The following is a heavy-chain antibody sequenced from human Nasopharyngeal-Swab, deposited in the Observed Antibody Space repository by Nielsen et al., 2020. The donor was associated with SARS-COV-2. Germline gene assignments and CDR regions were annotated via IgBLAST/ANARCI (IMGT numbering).Heavy chain of an antibody. V-gene: IGHV3-33*01. D-gene: IGHD6-13*01. CDR3: ARAHLSAAAVDY. CDR1: GFTFSSYG. J-gene: IGHJ4*02. Sequence: GESLKISCAASGFTFSSYGMHWVRQAPGKGLEWVAVIWCDGSNKYYADSVKGRFTISRDNSKNTLYLQMNSLRAEDTAVYYCARAHLSAAAVDYWGQGTLVTVSS. CDR2: IWCDGSNK.